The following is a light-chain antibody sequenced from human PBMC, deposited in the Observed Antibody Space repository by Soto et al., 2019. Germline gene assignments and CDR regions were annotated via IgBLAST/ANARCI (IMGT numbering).Light chain of an antibody. V-gene: IGLV2-23*02. CDR3: CSFAGSNPFPYV. Sequence: QSALTQPASVSGSTGQSITISCTGTISDVGGHNLVSWYQQHPDKAPKLIIYEVNERPSGVSSRFSGSKSGNTASLTVSGLQPDDEDDYHCCSFAGSNPFPYVFGTGTKVTVL. CDR2: EVN. CDR1: ISDVGGHNL. J-gene: IGLJ1*01.